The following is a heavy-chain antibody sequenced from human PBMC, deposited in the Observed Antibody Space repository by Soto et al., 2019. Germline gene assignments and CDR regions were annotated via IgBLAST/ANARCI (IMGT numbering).Heavy chain of an antibody. CDR1: GFSFNNYA. CDR3: AKGIGSVYPGSLIFDF. J-gene: IGHJ4*02. Sequence: EVELLESGGGLVQPGGSLRLSCATSGFSFNNYAMSWVRQASGKGLEWVSIISGSGGSTFYAESVKGRFTISRDNSKDTLYPQMNSLTAEDTAVYHCAKGIGSVYPGSLIFDFWGPGILATVSS. D-gene: IGHD3-22*01. CDR2: ISGSGGST. V-gene: IGHV3-23*01.